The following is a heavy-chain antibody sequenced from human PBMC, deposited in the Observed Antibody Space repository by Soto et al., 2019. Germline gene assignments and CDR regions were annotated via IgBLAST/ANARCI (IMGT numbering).Heavy chain of an antibody. J-gene: IGHJ5*02. CDR2: IYDSGST. CDR1: GASISSGGYY. Sequence: QVQLQESGPGLVKPSQTLSLTCTVSGASISSGGYYWSWIRQHPGKGLEWIGYIYDSGSTYHNPSLKSRVTISVDTSKNQFSLKLNSVTAADTAVYYCARGGSSGYNAWGQGILVIVSS. V-gene: IGHV4-31*03. CDR3: ARGGSSGYNA. D-gene: IGHD3-22*01.